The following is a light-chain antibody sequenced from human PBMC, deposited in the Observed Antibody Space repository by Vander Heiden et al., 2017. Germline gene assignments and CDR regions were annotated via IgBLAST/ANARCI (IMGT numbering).Light chain of an antibody. CDR3: CSYAGGSTWV. CDR1: SSDVGNYNL. V-gene: IGLV2-23*01. J-gene: IGLJ3*02. Sequence: QSALPQPASVSWSPGPSITVSCTGTSSDVGNYNLVSWYQQHPGKAPKLMIYEASKRPSGVSNRFSGSKSGNTASLTISGLQAEDEADYYCCSYAGGSTWVFGGGTKLTVL. CDR2: EAS.